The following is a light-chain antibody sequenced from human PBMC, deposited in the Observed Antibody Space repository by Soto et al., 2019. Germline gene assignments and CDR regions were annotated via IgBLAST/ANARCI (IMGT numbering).Light chain of an antibody. CDR2: AAS. Sequence: DIQMTQSPSSLSASVGDRVTITCRASQSISNYLNWYQQKPGKAPKLLIYAASSLQGDVPSRFSGSASGTDFTLTISSLQPDDFATYYCQQSYSTPLSFGPGTKVEIK. V-gene: IGKV1-39*01. CDR1: QSISNY. CDR3: QQSYSTPLS. J-gene: IGKJ3*01.